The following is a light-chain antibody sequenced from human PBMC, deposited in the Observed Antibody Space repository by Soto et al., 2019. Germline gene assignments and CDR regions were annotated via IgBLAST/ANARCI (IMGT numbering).Light chain of an antibody. Sequence: DIQWAQSPSSLSASVGDRVTIACRSSQGITSYLAWYQQKPGRAPKLLIYAPPTLQRGVPSRFSGSGPGTDFTLTIGSLQPEDFATYYCQQLNSYPITFGQGTRLEIK. V-gene: IGKV1-9*01. CDR1: QGITSY. CDR2: APP. J-gene: IGKJ5*01. CDR3: QQLNSYPIT.